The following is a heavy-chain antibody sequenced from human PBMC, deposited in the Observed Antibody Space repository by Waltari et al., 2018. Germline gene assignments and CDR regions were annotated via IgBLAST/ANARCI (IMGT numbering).Heavy chain of an antibody. CDR1: GFSVGSNY. CDR2: IYSGGDT. V-gene: IGHV3-53*01. Sequence: EVQLVESGGGLIQPGGSLRLYCEASGFSVGSNYMGWVRQAPGKGLEWVSVIYSGGDTYDADAVRGRFTISRDTSQNTVYLQMHSLRVDDTALYYCAKWTGGSLGAFDNWGQGTMVTVSS. J-gene: IGHJ3*02. CDR3: AKWTGGSLGAFDN. D-gene: IGHD7-27*01.